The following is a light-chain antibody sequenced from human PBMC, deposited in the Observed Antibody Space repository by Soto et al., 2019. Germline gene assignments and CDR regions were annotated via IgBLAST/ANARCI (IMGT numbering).Light chain of an antibody. Sequence: QSALTQPRSVSGSPGQSVTISCTGTSSDVGGYNYVSWYQQHPGKAPKLMIYEVSNRPSGVAFRFSGSKSGNTASLTISGLQAEDEGDYFCSSYTRSTTWLFGGGTKVTVL. CDR1: SSDVGGYNY. CDR3: SSYTRSTTWL. V-gene: IGLV2-14*01. CDR2: EVS. J-gene: IGLJ3*02.